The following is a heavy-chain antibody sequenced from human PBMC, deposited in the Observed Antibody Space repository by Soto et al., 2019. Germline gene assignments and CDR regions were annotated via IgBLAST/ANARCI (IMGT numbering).Heavy chain of an antibody. V-gene: IGHV4-39*07. CDR1: GGAINTGDSITNGHW. J-gene: IGHJ6*02. CDR3: ARTFHRSGVGYFHYGMDV. Sequence: QVQLHESRPGLVKPSGTLSLTCAVSGGAINTGDSITNGHWWGWVRQPPGKGLEGIGEIYHDGSSNYKTSLKRRVTMSVDKSKNRFSLKLRSVTAADTAISHCARTFHRSGVGYFHYGMDVWGQGTAVTVSS. CDR2: IYHDGSS. D-gene: IGHD3-3*01.